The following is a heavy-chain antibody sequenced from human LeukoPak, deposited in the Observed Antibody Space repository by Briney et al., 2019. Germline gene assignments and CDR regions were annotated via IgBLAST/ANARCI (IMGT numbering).Heavy chain of an antibody. CDR2: ISGSGGST. CDR3: AKDRGSSSSWPLDY. CDR1: GFTFSSYA. D-gene: IGHD6-6*01. V-gene: IGHV3-23*01. Sequence: TGGSLRPSCAASGFTFSSYAMSWVRQAPGKGLEWVSAISGSGGSTYYADSVKGRFTISRDNSKNTLYLQMNSLRAEDTAVYYCAKDRGSSSSWPLDYWGQGTLVTVSS. J-gene: IGHJ4*02.